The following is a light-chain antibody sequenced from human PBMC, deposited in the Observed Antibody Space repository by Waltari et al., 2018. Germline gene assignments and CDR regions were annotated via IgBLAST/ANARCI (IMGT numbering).Light chain of an antibody. CDR3: TSYTSSTTTPYV. Sequence: QSALTQPASVSGTPGQSITISCTGTSRDVGRYDYVSWYQQHPGRAPKLLIHDVTDRAAGVADRFSGSKSGNTACRTISGLQTEDEADYYCTSYTSSTTTPYVFGTGTQVTV. V-gene: IGLV2-14*03. J-gene: IGLJ1*01. CDR1: SRDVGRYDY. CDR2: DVT.